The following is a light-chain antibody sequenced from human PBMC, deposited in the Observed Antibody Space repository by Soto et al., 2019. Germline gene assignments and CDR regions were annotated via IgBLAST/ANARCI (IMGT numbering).Light chain of an antibody. Sequence: EIVLTQSPATLSLSPGATATLSCRASQSVSGYIGWYQQKPGQAPRLLIYADSNRATGIPARFSGSWSGTDFNLTISRLEPEDLAIYYWQHYGTSPSITFGQGTRL. J-gene: IGKJ5*01. CDR2: ADS. CDR3: QHYGTSPSIT. V-gene: IGKV3-20*01. CDR1: QSVSGY.